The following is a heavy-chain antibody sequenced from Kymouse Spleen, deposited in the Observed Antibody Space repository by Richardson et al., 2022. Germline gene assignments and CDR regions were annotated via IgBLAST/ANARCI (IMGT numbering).Heavy chain of an antibody. V-gene: IGHV3-33*01. CDR3: ARVAARLFDY. D-gene: IGHD6-6*01. Sequence: DSVKGRFTISRDNSKNTLYLQMNSLRAEDTAVYYCARVAARLFDYWGQGTLVTVSS. J-gene: IGHJ4*02.